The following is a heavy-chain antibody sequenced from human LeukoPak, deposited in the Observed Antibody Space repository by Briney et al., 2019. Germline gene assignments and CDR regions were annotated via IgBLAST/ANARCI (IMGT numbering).Heavy chain of an antibody. Sequence: SVKVSCKASGGTFSSYAISWVRQAPGQGLEWMGGIIPIFGTANYAQKFQGRVTITTDESTSTVYMELSSLRSEDTAVYYCARRKRITMVRGVISGYYMDVWGKGTTVTVSS. CDR1: GGTFSSYA. D-gene: IGHD3-10*01. V-gene: IGHV1-69*05. J-gene: IGHJ6*03. CDR2: IIPIFGTA. CDR3: ARRKRITMVRGVISGYYMDV.